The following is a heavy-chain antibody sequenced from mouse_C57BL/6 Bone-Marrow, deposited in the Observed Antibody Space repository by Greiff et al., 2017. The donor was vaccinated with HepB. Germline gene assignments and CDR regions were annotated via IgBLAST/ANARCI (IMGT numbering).Heavy chain of an antibody. Sequence: DVKLVESGGGLVKPGGSLKLSCAASGFTFSDYGMHWVRQAPEKGLEWVAYISSGSSTIYYADTVKGRFTISRDNAKNTLFLQMTSLRSEDTAMYYCARYPLDYYGSSYAFDYWGQGTTLTVSS. J-gene: IGHJ2*01. D-gene: IGHD1-1*01. CDR1: GFTFSDYG. CDR3: ARYPLDYYGSSYAFDY. V-gene: IGHV5-17*01. CDR2: ISSGSSTI.